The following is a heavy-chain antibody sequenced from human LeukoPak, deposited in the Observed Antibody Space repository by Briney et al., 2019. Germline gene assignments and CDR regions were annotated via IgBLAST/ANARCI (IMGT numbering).Heavy chain of an antibody. CDR3: ARDQGITMVRGVIKGNWLDP. V-gene: IGHV4-59*01. CDR2: LYYSGST. CDR1: GGSISSYY. Sequence: PSETLSLTCTVSGGSISSYYWSWIRQPPGKGLEWIGYLYYSGSTNYNPSLKSRVTISVDTSKNQFSLKLSSVTAADTAVYYCARDQGITMVRGVIKGNWLDPWGQGTLVTVSS. D-gene: IGHD3-10*01. J-gene: IGHJ5*02.